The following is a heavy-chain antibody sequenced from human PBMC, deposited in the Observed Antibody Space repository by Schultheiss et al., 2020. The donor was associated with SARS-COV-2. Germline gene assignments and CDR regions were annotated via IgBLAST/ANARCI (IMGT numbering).Heavy chain of an antibody. CDR2: INPNSGGT. CDR3: ARAPDSSGYYYEDDAFDI. Sequence: ASVKVSCKASGYTFTGYYMHWVRQAPGQGLEWMGWINPNSGGTNYAQKFQGRVTMTRDTSISTAYMELRSLRSDDTAVYYCARAPDSSGYYYEDDAFDIWGQGTMVTVSS. D-gene: IGHD3-22*01. V-gene: IGHV1-2*02. CDR1: GYTFTGYY. J-gene: IGHJ3*02.